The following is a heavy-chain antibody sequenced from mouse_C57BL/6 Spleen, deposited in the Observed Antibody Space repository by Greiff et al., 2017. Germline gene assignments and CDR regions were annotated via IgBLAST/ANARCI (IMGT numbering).Heavy chain of an antibody. J-gene: IGHJ2*01. D-gene: IGHD2-3*01. CDR1: GYTFTSYW. Sequence: QVQLQQPGAELVKPGASVKLSCKASGYTFTSYWMQWVKQRPGQGLEWIGEIDPSDSYTNYNQKFKGKATLTVDTSSSKAYMQLSSLTSEDSAVYYCAQGGYDGYYGYWGQGTTLTVSS. CDR3: AQGGYDGYYGY. V-gene: IGHV1-50*01. CDR2: IDPSDSYT.